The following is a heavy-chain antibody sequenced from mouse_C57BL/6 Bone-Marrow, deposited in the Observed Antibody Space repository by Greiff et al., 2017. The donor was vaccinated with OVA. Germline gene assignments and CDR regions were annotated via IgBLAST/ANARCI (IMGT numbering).Heavy chain of an antibody. J-gene: IGHJ3*01. D-gene: IGHD2-4*01. Sequence: SGAELVKPGASVKISCKASGYAFSSYWMNWVKQRPGKGLEWIGQIYPGDGDTNYNGKFKGKATLTADKSSSTAYMQLSSLTSEDSAVYFCAGGGYDSMFAYWGQGTLVTVSA. CDR2: IYPGDGDT. CDR3: AGGGYDSMFAY. V-gene: IGHV1-80*01. CDR1: GYAFSSYW.